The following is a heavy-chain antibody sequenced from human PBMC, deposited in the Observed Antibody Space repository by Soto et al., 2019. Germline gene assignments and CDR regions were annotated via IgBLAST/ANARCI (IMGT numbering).Heavy chain of an antibody. J-gene: IGHJ4*02. Sequence: TSETLSLTCIVSGGSISSSTYYWGWIRQPPGRGLEWIGSIHYRGSTYYSPSLKSRVTISVDTSKNQFSLKVFSVTAADTAVYYCARLSGYAYGDTDFWGPGTLVT. CDR2: IHYRGST. V-gene: IGHV4-39*01. CDR1: GGSISSSTYY. CDR3: ARLSGYAYGDTDF. D-gene: IGHD5-12*01.